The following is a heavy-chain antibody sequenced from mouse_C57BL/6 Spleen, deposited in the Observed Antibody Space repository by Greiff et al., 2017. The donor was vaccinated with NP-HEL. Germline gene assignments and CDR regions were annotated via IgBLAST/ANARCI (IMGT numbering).Heavy chain of an antibody. CDR1: GYSITSGYY. V-gene: IGHV3-6*01. J-gene: IGHJ2*01. D-gene: IGHD4-1*01. CDR3: ARDLGLRYFDY. CDR2: ISYDGSN. Sequence: EVKLMESGPGLVKPSQSLSLTCSVTGYSITSGYYWNWIRQFPGNKLEWMGYISYDGSNNYNPSLKNRISITRDTSKNQFFLKLNSVTTEDTATYYCARDLGLRYFDYWGQGTTLTVSS.